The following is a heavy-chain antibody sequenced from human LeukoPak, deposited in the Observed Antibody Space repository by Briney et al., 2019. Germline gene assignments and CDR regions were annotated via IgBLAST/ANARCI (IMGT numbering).Heavy chain of an antibody. CDR1: GFTFGDYA. CDR3: ARAPPWTSGCPGLDS. D-gene: IGHD6-19*01. V-gene: IGHV3-49*03. J-gene: IGHJ4*02. CDR2: IRSKAHGGTT. Sequence: PGRSLRLSCTASGFTFGDYAMSWFRQAPGEGLEWVGFIRSKAHGGTTEYAASVKVRFTISRDDSKSIAYLQMDSLKTEDTAVYYCARAPPWTSGCPGLDSWGQGTLVTVSS.